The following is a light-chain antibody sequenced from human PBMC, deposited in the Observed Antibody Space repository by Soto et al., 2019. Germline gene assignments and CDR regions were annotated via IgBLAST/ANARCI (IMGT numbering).Light chain of an antibody. CDR2: ANN. V-gene: IGLV1-40*01. Sequence: QSVLTQPPSVSGAPGQRVTMSCTGSSSNVGAGYDVHWYQQLPGTAPKLLIYANNNRPSGVPDRFSGSKSGTSASLAISGLHAEDEADYYCQSYDSSLNSRVFGGGTQLTVL. CDR3: QSYDSSLNSRV. J-gene: IGLJ2*01. CDR1: SSNVGAGYD.